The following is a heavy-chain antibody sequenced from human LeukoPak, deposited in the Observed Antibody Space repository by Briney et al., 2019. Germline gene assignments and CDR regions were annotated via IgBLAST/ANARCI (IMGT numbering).Heavy chain of an antibody. CDR2: INHSGST. CDR3: ARAREDGSGSYSPKGEDYYFDY. CDR1: GFTFSDYY. D-gene: IGHD3-10*01. Sequence: GSLRLSCAASGFTFSDYYMSWTRQPPGKGLEWIGEINHSGSTNYNPSLKSRVTISVDTSKNQFSLKLSSVTAADTAVYYCARAREDGSGSYSPKGEDYYFDYWGQGTLVTVSS. J-gene: IGHJ4*02. V-gene: IGHV4-34*01.